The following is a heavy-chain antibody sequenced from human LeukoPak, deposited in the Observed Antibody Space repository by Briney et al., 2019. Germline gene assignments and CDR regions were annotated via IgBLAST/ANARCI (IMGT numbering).Heavy chain of an antibody. CDR3: ARDLNVVVVAATPGAFDI. Sequence: GGSLRLSCAASGFTFSSYAMHWVRQAPGKGLEWVAVISYDGSNKYYADSVKGRFTISRDNSKNTLYLQMNSLRAEDTTVYYCARDLNVVVVAATPGAFDIWGQGTMVTVSS. CDR1: GFTFSSYA. CDR2: ISYDGSNK. D-gene: IGHD2-15*01. J-gene: IGHJ3*02. V-gene: IGHV3-30-3*01.